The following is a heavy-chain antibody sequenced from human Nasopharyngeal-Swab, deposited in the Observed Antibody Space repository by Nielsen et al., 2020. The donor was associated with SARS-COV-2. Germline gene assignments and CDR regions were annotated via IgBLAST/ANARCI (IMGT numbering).Heavy chain of an antibody. Sequence: GESLKISCEVSGFSFSNSWMHWVRQAPGEGLVWVSRVNSDGSRTDYADSVKGRFTISTDNAKNTVHLHMNSLRAEDTAVYYCARDFDKTGDWGQGTLVTVSS. V-gene: IGHV3-74*01. CDR3: ARDFDKTGD. J-gene: IGHJ4*02. CDR1: GFSFSNSW. D-gene: IGHD7-27*01. CDR2: VNSDGSRT.